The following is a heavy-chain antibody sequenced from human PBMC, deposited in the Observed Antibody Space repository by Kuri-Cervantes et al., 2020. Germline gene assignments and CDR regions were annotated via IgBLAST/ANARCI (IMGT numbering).Heavy chain of an antibody. Sequence: ASVKVSCKASGYTFTSYDINWVRQATGQGLEWMGWMNPNSGNTGYAQRFQGRVTMTRNTSISTAYMELSSLRSEDTAVYYCASSSVTISWTFDYWGQGTLVTVSS. CDR3: ASSSVTISWTFDY. J-gene: IGHJ4*02. V-gene: IGHV1-8*02. CDR2: MNPNSGNT. D-gene: IGHD5/OR15-5a*01. CDR1: GYTFTSYD.